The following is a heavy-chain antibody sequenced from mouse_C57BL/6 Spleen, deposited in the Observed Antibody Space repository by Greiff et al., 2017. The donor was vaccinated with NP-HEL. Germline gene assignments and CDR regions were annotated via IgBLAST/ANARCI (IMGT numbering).Heavy chain of an antibody. CDR2: IRSKSNNYAT. Sequence: DVHLVESGGGLVQPKGSLKLSCAASGFSFNTYAMNWVRQAPGKGLEWVARIRSKSNNYATYYADSVKDRFTISRDDSESMLYLQMNNLKTEDTAMYYCVRNYDYAMDYWGQGTSVTVSS. J-gene: IGHJ4*01. V-gene: IGHV10-1*01. CDR3: VRNYDYAMDY. D-gene: IGHD1-1*01. CDR1: GFSFNTYA.